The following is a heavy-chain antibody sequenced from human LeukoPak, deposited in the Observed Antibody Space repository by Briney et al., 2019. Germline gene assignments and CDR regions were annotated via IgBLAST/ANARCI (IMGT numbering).Heavy chain of an antibody. V-gene: IGHV3-23*01. CDR2: ISGSGGST. J-gene: IGHJ4*02. CDR3: ATGDSSSWFYYFDY. Sequence: AGGSLRLSCAASGFTFSSYAMNWVRQAPGKGLEWVSTISGSGGSTYYADSVKGRFTISRDNSKNTLSLQMNSLRAEDTAVYYCATGDSSSWFYYFDYWGQGALVTVSS. CDR1: GFTFSSYA. D-gene: IGHD6-13*01.